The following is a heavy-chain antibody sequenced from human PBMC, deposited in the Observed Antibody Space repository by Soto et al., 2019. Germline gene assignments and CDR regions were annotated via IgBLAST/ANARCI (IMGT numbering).Heavy chain of an antibody. CDR1: GFTVSSNY. CDR3: ATVGYCSSTSCQTRYYYYGMDV. J-gene: IGHJ6*02. D-gene: IGHD2-2*03. Sequence: GGSLRLSCAASGFTVSSNYMSWVRQTPGKGLEWVANISPDGSAKAYVDSVKGRFTVSRDNAKNSLFLQMNSLRAEDTAVYYCATVGYCSSTSCQTRYYYYGMDVWGQGTTVTVSS. CDR2: ISPDGSAK. V-gene: IGHV3-7*03.